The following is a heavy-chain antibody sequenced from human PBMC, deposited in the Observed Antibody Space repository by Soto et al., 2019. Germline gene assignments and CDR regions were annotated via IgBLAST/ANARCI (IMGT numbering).Heavy chain of an antibody. CDR2: IYYSGST. CDR3: ARADSVVNYYYYGMEV. Sequence: TLSLTCTVSGAYISSGDYSWSWIRQPPGKGLEWIGYIYYSGSTYYNPSLKSRVTISVDTSKNQFSLKLRSVTAADTAVYYCARADSVVNYYYYGMEVWGQGTTVTVSS. CDR1: GAYISSGDYS. D-gene: IGHD2-15*01. V-gene: IGHV4-30-4*01. J-gene: IGHJ6*02.